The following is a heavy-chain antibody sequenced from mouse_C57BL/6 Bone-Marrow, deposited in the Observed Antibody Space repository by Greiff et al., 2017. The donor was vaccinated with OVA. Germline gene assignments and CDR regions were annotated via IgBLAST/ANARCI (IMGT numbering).Heavy chain of an antibody. D-gene: IGHD1-1*01. CDR2: ISSGSSTI. J-gene: IGHJ3*01. Sequence: EVQGVESGGGLVKPGGSLKLSCAASGFTFSDYGMHWVRQAPEKGLEWVAYISSGSSTIYYADTVKGRFTISRDHAKNTLFLQMTSLRSEDTAMYYCARDHDYYGSSYGAYWGQGTLVTVSA. CDR3: ARDHDYYGSSYGAY. V-gene: IGHV5-17*01. CDR1: GFTFSDYG.